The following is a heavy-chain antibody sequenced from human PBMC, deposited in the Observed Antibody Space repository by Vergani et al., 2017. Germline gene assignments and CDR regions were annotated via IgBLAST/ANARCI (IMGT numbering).Heavy chain of an antibody. J-gene: IGHJ6*02. CDR2: LRSDGSNE. D-gene: IGHD3-10*01. CDR1: GFSFSTYG. CDR3: ANSYCRILSCFAFYGMEF. V-gene: IGHV3-30*02. Sequence: QVQLVESGGGVVQPGGSLRLSCAASGFSFSTYGMHWVRQAPGRGLEWVAFLRSDGSNEYYGDAVKGRFIISRDNSKNMLSLEMHSLRPEDTAVYYCANSYCRILSCFAFYGMEFWGQGTTVTVSS.